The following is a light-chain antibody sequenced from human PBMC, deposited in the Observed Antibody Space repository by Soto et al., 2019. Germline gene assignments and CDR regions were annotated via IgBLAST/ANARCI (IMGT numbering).Light chain of an antibody. CDR3: QQTFSPPYT. CDR2: VAS. V-gene: IGKV1-39*01. Sequence: DIQMTQSLSSLSASVGDTVTITCRASQSISNSLSWYQQKSGKAPKFLIYVASTLQRGVPSRFSGSGSGTDFTLTISSLQPEDGATYYCQQTFSPPYTFGQGTKLEIK. CDR1: QSISNS. J-gene: IGKJ2*01.